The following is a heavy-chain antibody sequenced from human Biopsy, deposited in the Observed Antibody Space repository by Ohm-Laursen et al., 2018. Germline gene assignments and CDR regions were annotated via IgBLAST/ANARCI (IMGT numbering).Heavy chain of an antibody. CDR3: ARGGSGSGYYGMDV. D-gene: IGHD3-10*01. Sequence: SVKVSCKASGDTFSRSAFFWVRQAPGQGLVYLGKIIPIVGITNHAQTFQGRITLTADKSTFMAYMELSRLRSDDTAIYYCARGGSGSGYYGMDVWGQGATVSVSS. V-gene: IGHV1-69*04. CDR1: GDTFSRSA. J-gene: IGHJ6*02. CDR2: IIPIVGIT.